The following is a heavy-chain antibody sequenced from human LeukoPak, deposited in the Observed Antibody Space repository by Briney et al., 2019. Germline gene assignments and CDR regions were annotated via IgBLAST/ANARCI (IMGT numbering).Heavy chain of an antibody. V-gene: IGHV3-30*18. CDR1: GFTFSSYG. CDR3: AKDPAYSGYVSYYYYGMDV. Sequence: PGRSLRLSCAASGFTFSSYGMHWVRQAPGKGLEWVAVISYDGSNKYYADSVKGRFTISRDNSKNTLYLQMNSLRAEDTAVYYCAKDPAYSGYVSYYYYGMDVWGQGTTVTVSS. D-gene: IGHD5-12*01. J-gene: IGHJ6*02. CDR2: ISYDGSNK.